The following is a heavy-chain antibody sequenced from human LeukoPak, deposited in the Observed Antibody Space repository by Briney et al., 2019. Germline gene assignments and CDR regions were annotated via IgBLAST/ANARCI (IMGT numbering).Heavy chain of an antibody. J-gene: IGHJ5*02. CDR2: INPNSGGT. V-gene: IGHV1-2*02. Sequence: ASVKVSCKASGYTFTGDYMHWVRQAPGQGLEWMGWINPNSGGTNYAQKFQGRVTMTRDTSISTAYMELSRLRSDDTTVYYCAREVAHCGGDCYPSTTNWFDPGAREPWSPSPQ. D-gene: IGHD2-21*02. CDR3: AREVAHCGGDCYPSTTNWFDP. CDR1: GYTFTGDY.